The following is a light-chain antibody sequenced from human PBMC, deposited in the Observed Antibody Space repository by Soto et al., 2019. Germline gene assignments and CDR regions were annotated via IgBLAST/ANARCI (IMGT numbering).Light chain of an antibody. V-gene: IGKV3-20*01. CDR3: QQYVSSQIT. CDR2: GVS. CDR1: QRLSASD. J-gene: IGKJ5*01. Sequence: IELKQCPDTLSLSPGARGPRYWRASQRLSASDIAWYQQKPGQAPKFLIYGVSSRATGIPDRFSGSGSGTGFTLTISRLEPEDVAVYYCQQYVSSQITFGQGTRLDI.